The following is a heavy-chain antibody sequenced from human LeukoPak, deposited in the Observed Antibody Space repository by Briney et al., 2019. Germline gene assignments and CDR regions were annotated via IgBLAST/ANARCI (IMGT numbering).Heavy chain of an antibody. CDR3: ARADSSIAARLSRSSIFNYYYYMDV. Sequence: ASVKVSCKASGYTFTSYYMHWVRQAPGQGLEWMGWMNPNSGNTAYAQKFQGRVTITRNTSISTAYMELSSLRAEDTAVYYCARADSSIAARLSRSSIFNYYYYMDVWGKGTTVTVSS. J-gene: IGHJ6*03. CDR1: GYTFTSYY. V-gene: IGHV1-8*03. CDR2: MNPNSGNT. D-gene: IGHD6-6*01.